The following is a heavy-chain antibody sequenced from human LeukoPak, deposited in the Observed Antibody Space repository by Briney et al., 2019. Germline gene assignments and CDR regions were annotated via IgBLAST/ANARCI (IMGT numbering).Heavy chain of an antibody. V-gene: IGHV4-59*08. CDR1: GGSISSDY. D-gene: IGHD3-10*01. CDR2: IYYSGST. J-gene: IGHJ3*02. CDR3: ARGDLGAFDI. Sequence: PSETLSLTCTVSGGSISSDYWSWIRQPPGKGLEYIGYIYYSGSTSYNPSLKSRVTISLDPSKNQFSLKLNSVTAADTAVYYCARGDLGAFDIWGQGTMVTVSS.